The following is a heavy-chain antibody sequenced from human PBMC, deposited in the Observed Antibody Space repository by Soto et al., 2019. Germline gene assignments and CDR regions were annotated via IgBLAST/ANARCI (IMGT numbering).Heavy chain of an antibody. D-gene: IGHD1-1*01. Sequence: SETLSLTCTVSGGSIDSYYWTWIRQPPGKGLEWIGYIYYSGSTNYNPSLKSRVTISVDTSKNQFSLKLSSVTAADTAVYYCARVQNYWGQGALVTVAS. CDR1: GGSIDSYY. CDR3: ARVQNY. V-gene: IGHV4-59*01. J-gene: IGHJ4*02. CDR2: IYYSGST.